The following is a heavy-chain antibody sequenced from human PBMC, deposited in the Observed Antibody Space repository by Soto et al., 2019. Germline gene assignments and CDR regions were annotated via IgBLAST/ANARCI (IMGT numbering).Heavy chain of an antibody. D-gene: IGHD5-18*01. CDR2: ISYDGSLQ. J-gene: IGHJ5*02. CDR3: VSGRGYGHVTVPCP. V-gene: IGHV3-30*03. Sequence: QAQLVASGGGVVQPGRSLRLSCAASGFAFSSYGMHWVRQAPGTGLEWVAVISYDGSLQHYADSVKSRFTISTDNSKRMVLLQMGSLRAEDPAVYSWVSGRGYGHVTVPCPWGQGCLVSVSA. CDR1: GFAFSSYG.